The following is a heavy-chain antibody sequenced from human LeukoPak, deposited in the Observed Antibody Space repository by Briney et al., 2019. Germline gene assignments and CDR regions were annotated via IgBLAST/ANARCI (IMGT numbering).Heavy chain of an antibody. CDR3: ARDSYGMDV. J-gene: IGHJ6*02. CDR2: IWYDGSNK. V-gene: IGHV3-33*01. Sequence: GRSLRLSCAASGFTFSSHGMHWVRQAPGKGLESVALIWYDGSNKYYADSVKGRFTISRDNSKNTLYLQMNSLRAEDTAVYYCARDSYGMDVWGQGTTVTVSS. CDR1: GFTFSSHG.